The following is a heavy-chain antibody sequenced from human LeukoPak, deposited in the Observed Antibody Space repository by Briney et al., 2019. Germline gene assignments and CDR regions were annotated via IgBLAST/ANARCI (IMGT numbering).Heavy chain of an antibody. CDR3: AVKDMAAAGILDY. D-gene: IGHD6-13*01. J-gene: IGHJ4*02. V-gene: IGHV1-18*01. CDR2: ISAYDGKT. Sequence: ASVKVSCKASGYTFSSYGISWVRQAPGQGLEWVGWISAYDGKTEYAQKVQGRVTMTTDTSTSTAYMELRSLRSDDAAVYYCAVKDMAAAGILDYWGQGTLVTVSS. CDR1: GYTFSSYG.